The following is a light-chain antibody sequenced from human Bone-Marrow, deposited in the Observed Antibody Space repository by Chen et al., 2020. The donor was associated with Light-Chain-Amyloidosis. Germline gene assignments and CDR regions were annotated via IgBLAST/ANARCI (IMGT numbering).Light chain of an antibody. CDR3: QSADSSGTYEVI. CDR1: DLPTKY. V-gene: IGLV3-25*03. Sequence: SYELTQPPSVSVSPGQTARITCSGDDLPTKYAYWYQQKPGQAPVLVIHRDTERPSGISERFSGYSSGKTATLTISGAQAEDEADYHCQSADSSGTYEVIFGGGTKLTVL. J-gene: IGLJ2*01. CDR2: RDT.